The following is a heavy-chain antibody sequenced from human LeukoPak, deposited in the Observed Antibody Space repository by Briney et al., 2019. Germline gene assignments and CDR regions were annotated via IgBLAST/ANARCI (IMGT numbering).Heavy chain of an antibody. CDR2: TSYSGDT. V-gene: IGHV4-59*01. D-gene: IGHD3-16*01. CDR1: GASISRSY. J-gene: IGHJ4*02. Sequence: SETLSLTCTVSGASISRSYWSWIRQPPGKGLEWIGYTSYSGDTNYNPSLENRVTISIDTPKNHFSLRMSSVTAADTAIYYCARGAGGPEYWGQGTLVTVSS. CDR3: ARGAGGPEY.